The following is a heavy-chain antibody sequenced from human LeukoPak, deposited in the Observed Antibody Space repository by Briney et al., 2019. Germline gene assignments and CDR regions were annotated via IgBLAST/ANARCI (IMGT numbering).Heavy chain of an antibody. CDR1: GDXISPYY. CDR3: ARHCSGGSCYSVFDY. Sequence: SETLSLTCTVSGDXISPYYCNWIRQPPGKGRECIGRISYSGSTNYNPSLKSRVTISVDTSKNQFSLKLNSVTAADTAVYYCARHCSGGSCYSVFDYWGHGTLVTVSS. V-gene: IGHV4-59*08. D-gene: IGHD2-15*01. J-gene: IGHJ4*01. CDR2: ISYSGST.